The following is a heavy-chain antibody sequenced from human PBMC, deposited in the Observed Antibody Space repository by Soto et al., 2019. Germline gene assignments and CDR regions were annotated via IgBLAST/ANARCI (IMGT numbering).Heavy chain of an antibody. CDR2: ISGGGGST. V-gene: IGHV3-23*01. D-gene: IGHD3-22*01. Sequence: GGSLRLSCAASGFTFSSYAMSWVRQAPGKGLEWVSAISGGGGSTYYADSVKGRFTISRDNSKNTLYLQMNSLRAEDTAVYYCAKGDPYDSSGYYDYWGQGTLVTVSS. CDR1: GFTFSSYA. J-gene: IGHJ4*02. CDR3: AKGDPYDSSGYYDY.